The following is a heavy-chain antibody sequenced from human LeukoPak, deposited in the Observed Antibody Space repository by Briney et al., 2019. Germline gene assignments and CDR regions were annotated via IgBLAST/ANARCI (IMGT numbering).Heavy chain of an antibody. V-gene: IGHV4-59*01. D-gene: IGHD1/OR15-1a*01. CDR1: GGSISSYY. CDR3: ARDQQGAFDI. Sequence: SETLSLTCTVSGGSISSYYWSWIRQPPGKGLEWIGYIYYSGSTNYNPSLKSRVTISVDTSKNQFSLKLSSVTAADTAVYYCARDQQGAFDIWGQGTMVTVSS. CDR2: IYYSGST. J-gene: IGHJ3*02.